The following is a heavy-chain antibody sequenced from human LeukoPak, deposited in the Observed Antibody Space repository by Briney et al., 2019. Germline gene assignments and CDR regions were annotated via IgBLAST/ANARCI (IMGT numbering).Heavy chain of an antibody. CDR2: INHSGSA. V-gene: IGHV4-34*01. CDR1: GGSFSGYY. Sequence: SETLSLTCAVYGGSFSGYYWSWIRQPPGKGLEWIGEINHSGSANYNPSLKSRVTISVDTSKNQFSLKLSSVTAADTAVYYCARGRTRFDYWGQGTLVTVSS. D-gene: IGHD2-2*01. CDR3: ARGRTRFDY. J-gene: IGHJ4*02.